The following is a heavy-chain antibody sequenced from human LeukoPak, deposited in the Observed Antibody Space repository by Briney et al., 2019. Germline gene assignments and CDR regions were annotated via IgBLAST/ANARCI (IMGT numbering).Heavy chain of an antibody. Sequence: PWGTLCLTCTVSGCSVSVYNWSWFRQSPGKGLEWVGYICFSGSTNYNPSLKSRVTISVDTSKNQFSLKLSSVTAADTAVYYCARVGGLSLGIRYFDWLLPARWFDPWGQGTLVTVSS. CDR1: GCSVSVYN. CDR2: ICFSGST. D-gene: IGHD3-9*01. V-gene: IGHV4-59*02. CDR3: ARVGGLSLGIRYFDWLLPARWFDP. J-gene: IGHJ5*02.